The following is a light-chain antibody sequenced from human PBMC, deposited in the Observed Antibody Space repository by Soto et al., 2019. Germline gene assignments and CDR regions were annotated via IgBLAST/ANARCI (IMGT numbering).Light chain of an antibody. V-gene: IGLV2-23*02. CDR3: CSYVGSSILM. J-gene: IGLJ3*02. Sequence: QSVLTQPASVSGSPGQSITISCTGTSSDVGLYNLVSWYQHLPGKAPKLIIYEVNDRPSGISDRFSGSKSGNTASLTISGLQDEDEADYYCCSYVGSSILMFGGGTKLTVL. CDR1: SSDVGLYNL. CDR2: EVN.